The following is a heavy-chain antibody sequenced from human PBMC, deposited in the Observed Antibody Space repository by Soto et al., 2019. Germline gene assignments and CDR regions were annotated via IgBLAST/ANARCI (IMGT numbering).Heavy chain of an antibody. D-gene: IGHD2-21*02. CDR3: ARRTYCGGDCYSFTDY. J-gene: IGHJ4*02. CDR1: GGSISSSSYY. CDR2: IYYSGST. Sequence: PSETLSLTCTVSGGSISSSSYYWGWIRQPPGKGMEWIGSIYYSGSTYYNPSLKSRVTISVDTSKNQFSLKLSSVTAADTAVYYCARRTYCGGDCYSFTDYWGQGTLVTVSS. V-gene: IGHV4-39*01.